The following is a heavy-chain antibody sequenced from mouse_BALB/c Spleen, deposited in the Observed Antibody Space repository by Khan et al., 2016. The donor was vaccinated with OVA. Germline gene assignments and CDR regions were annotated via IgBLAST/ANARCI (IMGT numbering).Heavy chain of an antibody. J-gene: IGHJ2*01. Sequence: VQLKQSGPELVRPGASVKISCTASGYSFTGYFMNWVMQSHGKSLEWIGRINPHIGETFYNKRFKDKATLTVDESSSTAHMELRSLASEDSAVYYCTRIYRSDFDYWGQGTTLTGSS. V-gene: IGHV1-20*02. CDR3: TRIYRSDFDY. CDR1: GYSFTGYF. CDR2: INPHIGET. D-gene: IGHD1-1*01.